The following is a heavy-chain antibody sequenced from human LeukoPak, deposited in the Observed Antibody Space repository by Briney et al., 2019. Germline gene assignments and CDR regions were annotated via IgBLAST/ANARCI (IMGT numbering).Heavy chain of an antibody. D-gene: IGHD5-24*01. CDR3: AKDRRDGYNGRTPFDY. Sequence: GGSLRLSCAASGFTFSSYAMSWVRQAPGKELEWVSAISGSGGSTYYADSVKGRFTISRDNSKNTLYLQMNSLRAEDTAVYYCAKDRRDGYNGRTPFDYWGQGTLVTVSS. CDR1: GFTFSSYA. CDR2: ISGSGGST. V-gene: IGHV3-23*01. J-gene: IGHJ4*02.